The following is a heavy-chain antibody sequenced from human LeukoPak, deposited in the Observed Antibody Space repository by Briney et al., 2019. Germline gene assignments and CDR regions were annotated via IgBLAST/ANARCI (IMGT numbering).Heavy chain of an antibody. CDR1: GYTFTGYY. J-gene: IGHJ4*02. CDR2: INPNSGGT. CDR3: ARVPVKWDYCDSSGYYYFDY. D-gene: IGHD3-22*01. Sequence: ASVKVSCKASGYTFTGYYMHWVRQAPGQGLEWMGWINPNSGGTNYAQKFQGRVTMTRDTSISTAYMELSRLRSDDTAVYYCARVPVKWDYCDSSGYYYFDYWGQGTLVTVSS. V-gene: IGHV1-2*02.